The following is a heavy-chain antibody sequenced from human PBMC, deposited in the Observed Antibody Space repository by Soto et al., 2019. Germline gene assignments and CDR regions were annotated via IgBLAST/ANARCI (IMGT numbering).Heavy chain of an antibody. CDR2: IYYSGST. V-gene: IGHV4-59*01. Sequence: SETLSLTCTVSGGAISSYYWSWIRQPPGKGLECIVYIYYSGSTNYKSSLKSRVTISVDTSRNQFSLKLSSVTAADTAVYYCARNNGRENYYDSSGYWYYFDYWGQGTLVTVSS. CDR3: ARNNGRENYYDSSGYWYYFDY. J-gene: IGHJ4*02. CDR1: GGAISSYY. D-gene: IGHD3-22*01.